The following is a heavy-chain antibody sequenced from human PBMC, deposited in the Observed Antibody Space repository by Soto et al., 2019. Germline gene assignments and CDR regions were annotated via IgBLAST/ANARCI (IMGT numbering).Heavy chain of an antibody. D-gene: IGHD6-19*01. CDR3: ARINVFDHSGDSFDF. J-gene: IGHJ4*02. CDR2: IDPSDSYT. V-gene: IGHV5-10-1*01. CDR1: GYDFATYW. Sequence: GESLKISCKGSGYDFATYWIAWVRQMPGKGLEWAGRIDPSDSYTSYSPSFQGHVTISVDKSITTAYLQLTSLKASDTATYFCARINVFDHSGDSFDFWGQGTQVTVSS.